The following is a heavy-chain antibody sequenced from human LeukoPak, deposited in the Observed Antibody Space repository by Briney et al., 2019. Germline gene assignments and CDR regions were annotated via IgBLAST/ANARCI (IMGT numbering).Heavy chain of an antibody. V-gene: IGHV4-4*02. J-gene: IGHJ4*02. CDR1: GGSISSSNW. CDR2: IYHSGST. D-gene: IGHD3-10*01. CDR3: ARDSRGFGEFD. Sequence: SETLSLTCAVSGGSISSSNWWSWVRQPPGKGLEWIGSIYHSGSTYYNPSLKSRVTISVDTSKNQFSLKLSSVTAAGTAVYYCARDSRGFGEFDWGQGTLVTVSS.